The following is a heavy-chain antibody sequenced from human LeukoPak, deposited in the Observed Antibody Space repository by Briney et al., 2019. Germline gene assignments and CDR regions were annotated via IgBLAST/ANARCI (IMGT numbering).Heavy chain of an antibody. J-gene: IGHJ3*02. V-gene: IGHV4-59*01. CDR3: ARGQRRGVIVVTNTRGAFDI. D-gene: IGHD3-22*01. Sequence: SETLSLTCTVSGGSTSSYYWSWIRQPPGKGLEWIGYIYYSGSTNYNPSLKSRVTISVDTSKNQFSLKLSSVTAADTAVYYCARGQRRGVIVVTNTRGAFDIWGQGTMVTVSS. CDR2: IYYSGST. CDR1: GGSTSSYY.